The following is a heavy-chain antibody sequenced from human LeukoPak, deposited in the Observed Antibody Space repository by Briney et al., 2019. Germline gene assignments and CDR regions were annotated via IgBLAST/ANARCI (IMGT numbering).Heavy chain of an antibody. Sequence: PGGSLRLSCAASGFTFSTYAMSWVRQAPGKGLEWVGRIKSKTDGGTTDYAAPVKGRFTISRDDSKNTLYLQMNSLKTEDTAVYYCTTDRGWGVVGAIQGHYWGQGTLVTVSS. J-gene: IGHJ4*02. CDR1: GFTFSTYA. D-gene: IGHD1-26*01. CDR3: TTDRGWGVVGAIQGHY. CDR2: IKSKTDGGTT. V-gene: IGHV3-15*01.